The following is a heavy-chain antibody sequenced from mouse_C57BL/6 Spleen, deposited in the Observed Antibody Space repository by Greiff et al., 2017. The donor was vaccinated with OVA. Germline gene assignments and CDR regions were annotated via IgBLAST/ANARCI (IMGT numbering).Heavy chain of an antibody. CDR2: IDPSSSYT. J-gene: IGHJ1*03. CDR1: GYTFTSYW. V-gene: IGHV1-69*01. CDR3: ARRGSTVVAWYFDV. Sequence: QVQLQQPGAELVMPGASVKLSCKASGYTFTSYWMHWVKQRPGQGLEWIGVIDPSSSYTNYNQKFKGKSTLTVDKSSSTAYMQLSSLTSEDSAVYYCARRGSTVVAWYFDVWGTGTTVTVYS. D-gene: IGHD1-1*01.